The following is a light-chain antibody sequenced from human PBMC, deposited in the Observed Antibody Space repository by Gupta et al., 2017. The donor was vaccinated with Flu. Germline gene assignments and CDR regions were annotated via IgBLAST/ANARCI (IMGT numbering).Light chain of an antibody. CDR3: GTWDSSLSAGV. V-gene: IGLV1-51*02. Sequence: QSVLTQPPSVSAVPGQKVTISRSGSSSNIGNNYVSWYQQLPGTAPKLLIYENNKRPSGIPARCSGSKYGTSATLGITGLQTGDEADYYCGTWDSSLSAGVFGGGTKLTVL. CDR2: ENN. J-gene: IGLJ3*02. CDR1: SSNIGNNY.